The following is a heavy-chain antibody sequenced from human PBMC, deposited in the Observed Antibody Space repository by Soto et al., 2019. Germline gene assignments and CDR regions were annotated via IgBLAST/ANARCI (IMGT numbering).Heavy chain of an antibody. J-gene: IGHJ4*02. CDR1: GFTFDDYA. CDR2: INFNGRSI. D-gene: IGHD1-1*01. V-gene: IGHV3-9*01. Sequence: VQLVESGGGLVQPGRSLRLSCAASGFTFDDYAMHWVRQAPEKGLEWISGINFNGRSIGYADSVKGRFTISRDNAKNSLYLEMNSLRAEDTAFYYCVRVLGLEHPTFDQGGQGTLVTVSS. CDR3: VRVLGLEHPTFDQ.